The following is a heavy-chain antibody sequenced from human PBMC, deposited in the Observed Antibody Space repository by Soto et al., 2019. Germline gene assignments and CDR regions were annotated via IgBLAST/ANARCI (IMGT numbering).Heavy chain of an antibody. J-gene: IGHJ4*02. D-gene: IGHD3-10*01. V-gene: IGHV3-23*01. CDR1: GFTFVSYA. Sequence: EVLLLESEGGLVQPGGSLKLSCAASGFTFVSYAMTWVRQAPGKGLEWVSTISVSGTYTYYADSVEGRFTISRDNSKNTLYLQMNGLRAEDTAVYYCAKTAGITMVRGVLDSWGQGTLVTVSS. CDR3: AKTAGITMVRGVLDS. CDR2: ISVSGTYT.